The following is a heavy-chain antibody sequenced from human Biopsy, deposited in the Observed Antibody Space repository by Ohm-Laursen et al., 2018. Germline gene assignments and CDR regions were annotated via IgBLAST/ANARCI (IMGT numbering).Heavy chain of an antibody. D-gene: IGHD2-2*02. J-gene: IGHJ6*02. CDR2: IDWDDAK. V-gene: IGHV2-70*16. Sequence: TQTLTLTYTLSGFSLNTRGMSVTWIRQPPGKALEWLARIDWDDAKFYSEALKTRLTISKGTSENHVVLTLSDVAPVDTATYYCARIPILVVPAAIVYRHRRHLQGLDVWGQGTTVIVSS. CDR1: GFSLNTRGMS. CDR3: ARIPILVVPAAIVYRHRRHLQGLDV.